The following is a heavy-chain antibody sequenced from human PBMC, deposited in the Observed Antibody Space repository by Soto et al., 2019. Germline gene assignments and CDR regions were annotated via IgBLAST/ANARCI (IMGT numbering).Heavy chain of an antibody. D-gene: IGHD6-13*01. CDR2: INPNGDTT. Sequence: ASVKVSCKASGYTFSNYYMHWVRQAPGQGLEWMGGINPNGDTTYYAQKFLGRLTVTRDTSTSTGYMELSSLRSEATAVYSCAREGATAAKMFDYWGQGTLVTVSS. V-gene: IGHV1-46*01. CDR1: GYTFSNYY. J-gene: IGHJ4*02. CDR3: AREGATAAKMFDY.